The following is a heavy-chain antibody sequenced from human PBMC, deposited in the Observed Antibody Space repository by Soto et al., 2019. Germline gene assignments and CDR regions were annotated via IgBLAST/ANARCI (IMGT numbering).Heavy chain of an antibody. CDR3: AREVGEVDYSSSSDAFDI. V-gene: IGHV4-30-4*01. CDR1: GGSISSGDYY. Sequence: QVQLQESGPGLVKSSQTLSLTCSVSGGSISSGDYYWSWIRQPPGEGLEWIAYIYYSGIIYYNPSLKSRVTMSRDTSKNQFFLNLDSVTAADTAVYYCAREVGEVDYSSSSDAFDIWGQGTMVTVSS. J-gene: IGHJ3*02. D-gene: IGHD6-6*01. CDR2: IYYSGII.